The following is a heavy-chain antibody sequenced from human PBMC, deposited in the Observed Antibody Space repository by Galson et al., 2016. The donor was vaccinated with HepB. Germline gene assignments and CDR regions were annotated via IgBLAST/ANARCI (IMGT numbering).Heavy chain of an antibody. CDR1: GFAFVNYA. D-gene: IGHD3-10*01. V-gene: IGHV3-23*01. Sequence: SLRLSCAASGFAFVNYAMNWVRQAPGKGLEWVSGISESGVTTYYATSVRGRSTISRDNSSNTLFLQMNSLRVEDTAVYYCAKVGRFGSGSFLKPFVSWGQGILVTVSS. CDR2: ISESGVTT. CDR3: AKVGRFGSGSFLKPFVS. J-gene: IGHJ4*02.